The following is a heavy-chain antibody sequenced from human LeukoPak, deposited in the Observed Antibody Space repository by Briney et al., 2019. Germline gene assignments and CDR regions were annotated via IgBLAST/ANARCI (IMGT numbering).Heavy chain of an antibody. J-gene: IGHJ5*02. CDR3: AGQKDYVFDP. D-gene: IGHD4-17*01. V-gene: IGHV4-39*01. Sequence: SETLSLTCTVPGDSISSYYWGWIRQPPGKGLEWIGSLYYSGSTYYNLSLKSRVTISVDTSKNQFSLKLSSVTAADTAVYYCAGQKDYVFDPWGQGTLVTVSS. CDR1: GDSISSYY. CDR2: LYYSGST.